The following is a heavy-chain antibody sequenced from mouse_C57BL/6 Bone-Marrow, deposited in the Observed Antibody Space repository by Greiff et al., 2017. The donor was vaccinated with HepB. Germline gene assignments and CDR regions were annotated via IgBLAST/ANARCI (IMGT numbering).Heavy chain of an antibody. CDR3: ARSVGTVVATDYAMDY. D-gene: IGHD1-1*01. J-gene: IGHJ4*01. V-gene: IGHV1-18*01. CDR2: INPNNGGT. CDR1: GYTFTDYN. Sequence: VQLKESGPELVKPGASVKIPCKASGYTFTDYNMDWVKQSHGKSLEWIGDINPNNGGTIYNQKFKGKATLTVDKSSSTAYMELRSLTSEDTAVYYCARSVGTVVATDYAMDYWGQGTSVTVSS.